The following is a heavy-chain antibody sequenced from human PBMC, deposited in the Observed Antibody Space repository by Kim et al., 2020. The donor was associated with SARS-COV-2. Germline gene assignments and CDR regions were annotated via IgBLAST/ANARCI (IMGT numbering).Heavy chain of an antibody. Sequence: ASVKVSCKASGYTFTSYGISWVRQAPGQGLEWMGWISAYNGNTNYAQKLQGRVTMTTDTSTSTAYMELRSLRSDDTAVYYCASLYCSGGSCYSGSWYGMDVWGQGTTVTVSS. CDR2: ISAYNGNT. D-gene: IGHD2-15*01. V-gene: IGHV1-18*04. CDR1: GYTFTSYG. J-gene: IGHJ6*02. CDR3: ASLYCSGGSCYSGSWYGMDV.